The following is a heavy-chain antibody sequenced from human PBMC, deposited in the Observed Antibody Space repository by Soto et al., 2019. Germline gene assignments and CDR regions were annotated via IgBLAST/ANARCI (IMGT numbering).Heavy chain of an antibody. J-gene: IGHJ5*02. CDR1: GGSITTYY. CDR3: ARDLYQGLSWFDP. V-gene: IGHV4-59*01. Sequence: TLSLTCNVSGGSITTYYWTWMRQPPGKGLELIGHISYSGGSKYSPSFRSRVSMSIDTSKSQVSLKLSSVTAADTAIYYCARDLYQGLSWFDPWGQGTRVTVSS. CDR2: ISYSGGS. D-gene: IGHD3-16*02.